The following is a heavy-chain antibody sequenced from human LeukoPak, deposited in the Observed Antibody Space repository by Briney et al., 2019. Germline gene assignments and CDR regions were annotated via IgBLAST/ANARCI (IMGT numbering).Heavy chain of an antibody. Sequence: PGRSLRLSCAPSGFTFSSYEMTWVRQAPGKGPEWVSYIGASGADIFYADSVKGRFTISRDHAKNSLYLELDTLRGEDTAIYYCAREPPKYSYMDVWGQGATVTVSS. V-gene: IGHV3-48*03. J-gene: IGHJ6*02. D-gene: IGHD5-18*01. CDR1: GFTFSSYE. CDR3: AREPPKYSYMDV. CDR2: IGASGADI.